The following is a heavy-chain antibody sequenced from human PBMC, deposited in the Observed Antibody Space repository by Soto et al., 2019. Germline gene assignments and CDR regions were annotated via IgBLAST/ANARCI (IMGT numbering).Heavy chain of an antibody. V-gene: IGHV3-30-3*01. CDR3: ARVEARADYGGYDGAPYYCGMDV. CDR1: GFTFSSYA. J-gene: IGHJ6*02. CDR2: ISYDGSNK. D-gene: IGHD4-17*01. Sequence: QVQLVESGGGVVQPGRSLRLSCAASGFTFSSYAMHWVRQAPGKGLEWVAVISYDGSNKYYADSVKGRFTISRDNSKNQLYLQMNRLRAEDTAVYYRARVEARADYGGYDGAPYYCGMDVWGQGTTVTVSS.